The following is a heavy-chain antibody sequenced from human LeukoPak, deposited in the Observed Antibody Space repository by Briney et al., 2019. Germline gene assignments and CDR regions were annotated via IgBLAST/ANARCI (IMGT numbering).Heavy chain of an antibody. J-gene: IGHJ3*01. CDR3: ARQYCSSTSCYRDAFDF. Sequence: GGSLRLSCAASGFTFSNYDMHWVRQSTGKGLEWVATIDIAGDTYYPGSVKGRFTISRGNVKNFLYLQMNTLRAGDTAVYYCARQYCSSTSCYRDAFDFWGPGTMVTVSS. D-gene: IGHD2-2*01. V-gene: IGHV3-13*04. CDR2: IDIAGDT. CDR1: GFTFSNYD.